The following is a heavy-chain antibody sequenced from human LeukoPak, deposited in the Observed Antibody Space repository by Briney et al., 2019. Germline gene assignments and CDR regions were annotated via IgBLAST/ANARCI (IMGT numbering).Heavy chain of an antibody. CDR1: GDSVSSNSAA. V-gene: IGHV6-1*01. CDR2: TYYRSRWHN. D-gene: IGHD3-10*01. J-gene: IGHJ4*02. Sequence: SQTLSLTCAISGDSVSSNSAAWNWIRQSPSRGLEWLGRTYYRSRWHNDYAVAVRSRITVNPDTSKNQFSLQLTSVTPDDTAVYYCERSEGTFDYWGQGTLVNVSS. CDR3: ERSEGTFDY.